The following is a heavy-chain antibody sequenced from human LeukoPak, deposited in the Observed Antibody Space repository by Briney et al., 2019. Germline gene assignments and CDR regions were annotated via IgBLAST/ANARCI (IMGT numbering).Heavy chain of an antibody. CDR3: AKDRAWPDSSGYPDY. CDR1: GFTFSSYG. CDR2: IRYDGSNK. D-gene: IGHD3-22*01. J-gene: IGHJ4*02. V-gene: IGHV3-30*02. Sequence: PGGSLGLSCAASGFTFSSYGMHWVRQAPGKGLEWVAFIRYDGSNKYYADSVKGRFTISRDNSKNTLYLQMNSLRAEDTAVYYCAKDRAWPDSSGYPDYWGQGTLVTVSS.